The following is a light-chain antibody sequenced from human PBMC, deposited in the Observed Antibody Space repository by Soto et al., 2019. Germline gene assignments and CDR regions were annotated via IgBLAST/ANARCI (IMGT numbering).Light chain of an antibody. CDR2: DVT. CDR3: SSYTSSSPYV. CDR1: SSDVGGYNY. V-gene: IGLV2-14*03. J-gene: IGLJ1*01. Sequence: QSALAQPASVSGSRGQSITISCTGTSSDVGGYNYVSWYQQHPGKAPKLMIYDVTNRPSGVSNRFSGSKSGNTASLAISGLQAEDEADYYCSSYTSSSPYVFRTGTKVTVL.